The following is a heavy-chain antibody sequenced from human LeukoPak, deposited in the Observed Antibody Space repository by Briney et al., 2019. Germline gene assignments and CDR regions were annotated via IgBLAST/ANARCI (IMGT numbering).Heavy chain of an antibody. CDR2: IYYSGST. D-gene: IGHD4-17*01. Sequence: GSLRLSCAASGFTFSDYYMSWIRQPPGKGLEWIGSIYYSGSTYYNPSLKSRVTISVDTSKNQFSLKLSSVTAADTAVYYCAVVGGVTTLHWGQGTLVTVSS. J-gene: IGHJ4*02. CDR1: GFTFSDYY. V-gene: IGHV4-59*05. CDR3: AVVGGVTTLH.